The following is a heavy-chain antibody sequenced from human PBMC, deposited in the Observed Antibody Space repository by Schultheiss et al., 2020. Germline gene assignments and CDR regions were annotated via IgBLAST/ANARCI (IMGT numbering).Heavy chain of an antibody. J-gene: IGHJ4*02. CDR2: ISAYSGDV. V-gene: IGHV1-18*01. CDR3: ARVSGGYEFWSAY. CDR1: GYTFSSYG. D-gene: IGHD3-3*01. Sequence: GESLKISCKASGYTFSSYGISWVRQAPGQGLEWMGWISAYSGDVYYARNFQGRVTMTTDTSTSTGHMDLRSLRSDDTAMYYCARVSGGYEFWSAYWGQGTLVNVYS.